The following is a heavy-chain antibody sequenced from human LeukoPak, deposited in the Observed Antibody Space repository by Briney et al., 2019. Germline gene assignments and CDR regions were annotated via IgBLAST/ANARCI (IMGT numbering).Heavy chain of an antibody. D-gene: IGHD3-22*01. V-gene: IGHV4-34*01. CDR3: ASYDSSGHDAFDI. CDR2: INHSGST. CDR1: GGSFSGYY. Sequence: SETLSHTCAVYGGSFSGYYWSWIRQPPGKGLEWIGEINHSGSTNYNPSLKSRVTISVDTSKNQFSLKLSSVTAADTAVYYCASYDSSGHDAFDIWGQGTMVTVSS. J-gene: IGHJ3*02.